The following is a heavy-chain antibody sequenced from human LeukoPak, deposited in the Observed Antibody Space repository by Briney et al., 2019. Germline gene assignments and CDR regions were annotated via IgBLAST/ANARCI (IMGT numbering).Heavy chain of an antibody. CDR2: IIPIFGTA. D-gene: IGHD3-22*01. V-gene: IGHV1-69*06. CDR1: GGTFSSYA. CDR3: ARSGDSSGYFRYYYYYYYMDV. Sequence: ASVKVSCKASGGTFSSYAISWVRQAPGQGLEWMGGIIPIFGTANYAQKFQGRVTITADKSTSTAYMELSSLRSEDTAVYYCARSGDSSGYFRYYYYYYYMDVWGKGTTVTISS. J-gene: IGHJ6*03.